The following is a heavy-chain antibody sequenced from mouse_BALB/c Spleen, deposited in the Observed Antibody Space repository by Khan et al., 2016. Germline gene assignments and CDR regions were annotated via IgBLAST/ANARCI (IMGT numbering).Heavy chain of an antibody. J-gene: IGHJ2*01. Sequence: EVQLVESGGGLVQPGGSRKLSCAASGFTFSSFGMHWVRQAPEKGLEWVAFISSGSSAIYYADTVKGRFTISRDNPKNTLFLQMTSLRSEDTAMYYCGKGDYWGQGTTLTVSS. CDR3: GKGDY. V-gene: IGHV5-17*02. CDR2: ISSGSSAI. CDR1: GFTFSSFG.